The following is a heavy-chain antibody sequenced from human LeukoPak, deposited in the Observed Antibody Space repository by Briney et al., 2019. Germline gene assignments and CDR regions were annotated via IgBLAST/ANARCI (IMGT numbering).Heavy chain of an antibody. J-gene: IGHJ4*02. D-gene: IGHD6-19*01. V-gene: IGHV3-48*03. CDR1: GFTFSSYE. CDR3: AKDPTSSGWGGVDY. Sequence: GGSLRLSCAASGFTFSSYEMNWVRQAPGKGLEWVSYISSSGSTIYYADSVKGRFTISRDNAKNSLYLQMNSLRAEDTALYYCAKDPTSSGWGGVDYWGQGTLVTVSS. CDR2: ISSSGSTI.